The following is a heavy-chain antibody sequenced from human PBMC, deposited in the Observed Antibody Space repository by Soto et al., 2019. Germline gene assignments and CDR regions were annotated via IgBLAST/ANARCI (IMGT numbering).Heavy chain of an antibody. CDR1: GYSFTSYW. Sequence: PGESLKISCKGSGYSFTSYWIGWVRQMPGKGLEWMGIIYPGDSDTRYGPSFQGQVTISADKSISTAYLQWSSLKASDTAMYYCASGGSYSSGWYASAFDIWGQGTMVTVSS. CDR2: IYPGDSDT. CDR3: ASGGSYSSGWYASAFDI. V-gene: IGHV5-51*01. J-gene: IGHJ3*02. D-gene: IGHD6-19*01.